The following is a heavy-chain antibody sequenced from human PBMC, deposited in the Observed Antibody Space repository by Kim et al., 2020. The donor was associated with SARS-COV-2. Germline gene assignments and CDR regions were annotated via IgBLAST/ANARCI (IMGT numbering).Heavy chain of an antibody. J-gene: IGHJ4*02. V-gene: IGHV1-18*01. Sequence: ASVKVSCKASGYTFTSYGISWVRQAPGQGLEWMGWISAYNGYTNYAQNLQGRVTMTTDTSTSTAYMELRSLRSDDTAVYYCARGTVLGATIRGIDYWGQGTLVTVSS. CDR2: ISAYNGYT. CDR3: ARGTVLGATIRGIDY. D-gene: IGHD1-26*01. CDR1: GYTFTSYG.